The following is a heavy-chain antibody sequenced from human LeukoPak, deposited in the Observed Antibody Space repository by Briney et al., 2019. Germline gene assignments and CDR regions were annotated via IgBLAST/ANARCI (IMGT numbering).Heavy chain of an antibody. CDR1: GYTFTSYG. Sequence: ASVKVSCKASGYTFTSYGISWVRQAPGQGLEWMGWINPNSGGTNYAQKFQGRVTMTRDTSISTAYMELSRLRSDDTAVYYCARLFDFWSGYYSYWGQGTLVTVSS. D-gene: IGHD3-3*01. CDR2: INPNSGGT. J-gene: IGHJ4*02. V-gene: IGHV1-2*02. CDR3: ARLFDFWSGYYSY.